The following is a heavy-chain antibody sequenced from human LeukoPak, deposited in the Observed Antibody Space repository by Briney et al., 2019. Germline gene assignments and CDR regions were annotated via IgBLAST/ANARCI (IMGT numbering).Heavy chain of an antibody. CDR3: ARAGFTFSDYFGSFFDY. CDR1: GFTFSSYS. J-gene: IGHJ4*02. D-gene: IGHD3-10*01. CDR2: ISSSSSTI. V-gene: IGHV3-48*01. Sequence: GGSLRVSCAASGFTFSSYSMNWVRQAPGKGLEWVSHISSSSSTIYYADSVKGRFTISRDNAKNSLYLRMNSLRAEDTAVYYCARAGFTFSDYFGSFFDYWGQGTLVTVSS.